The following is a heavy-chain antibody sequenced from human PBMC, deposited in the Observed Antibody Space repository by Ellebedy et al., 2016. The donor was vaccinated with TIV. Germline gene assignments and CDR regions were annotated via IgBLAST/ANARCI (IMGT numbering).Heavy chain of an antibody. Sequence: PGGSLRLSCAASGFTLSSYAMSWVRQAPGKGLEWVSSITGSGSNTYYADSVKGRFTISRYNSKNTLYVQKNSLRVEDTAVYHCAKHRRESSGYHFENWGQGILVTVSS. D-gene: IGHD3-22*01. CDR2: ITGSGSNT. CDR1: GFTLSSYA. J-gene: IGHJ4*02. CDR3: AKHRRESSGYHFEN. V-gene: IGHV3-23*01.